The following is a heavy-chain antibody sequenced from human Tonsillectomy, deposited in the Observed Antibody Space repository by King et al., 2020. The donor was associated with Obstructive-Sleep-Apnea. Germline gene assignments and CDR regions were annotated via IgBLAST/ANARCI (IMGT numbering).Heavy chain of an antibody. Sequence: QLQESGPGLVKPSGTLSLTCAVSGGSVTTWNWWSWVRQPPGKGLEWIGEIYHDGSTNYNPSLQSRVTMSMDKSQNHFSLNLSSVTAADTGVYYCAREMTTKFDYWGQGTLVTVSS. D-gene: IGHD4-17*01. CDR2: IYHDGST. J-gene: IGHJ4*02. CDR1: GGSVTTWNW. CDR3: AREMTTKFDY. V-gene: IGHV4-4*02.